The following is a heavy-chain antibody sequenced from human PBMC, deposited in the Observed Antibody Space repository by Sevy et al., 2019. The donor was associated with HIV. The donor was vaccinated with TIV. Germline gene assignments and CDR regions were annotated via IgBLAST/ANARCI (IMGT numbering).Heavy chain of an antibody. CDR3: ARESRRCSNGVCYGYYGLDV. Sequence: GGSLRLSCAASGFILSDYYMSWIRQAPGKGLEWVSYISLSGSTIYYADSVKGRFTISRDNAKNSLYLQMNSLRAEDTAVYFCARESRRCSNGVCYGYYGLDVWGQGTTVTVSS. CDR2: ISLSGSTI. V-gene: IGHV3-11*01. J-gene: IGHJ6*02. D-gene: IGHD2-8*01. CDR1: GFILSDYY.